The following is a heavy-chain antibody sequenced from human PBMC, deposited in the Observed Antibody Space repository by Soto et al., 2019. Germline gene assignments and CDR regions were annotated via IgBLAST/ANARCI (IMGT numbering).Heavy chain of an antibody. V-gene: IGHV1-3*01. CDR3: AGVVARQYWFDP. CDR1: GYTFTSYA. CDR2: INAGNGNT. D-gene: IGHD2-15*01. Sequence: ASVKVSCKASGYTFTSYAMHWVRQAPGQRLEWMGWINAGNGNTKYSQKFQGRVTITRDTSASTAYMELSSLRSEDTALYECAGVVARQYWFDPWGQGTLVTVSS. J-gene: IGHJ5*02.